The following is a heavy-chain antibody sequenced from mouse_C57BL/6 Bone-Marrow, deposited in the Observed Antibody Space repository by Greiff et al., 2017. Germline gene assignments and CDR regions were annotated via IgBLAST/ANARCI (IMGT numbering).Heavy chain of an antibody. CDR2: IYPSDSET. V-gene: IGHV1-61*01. D-gene: IGHD1-1*01. J-gene: IGHJ2*01. CDR1: GYTFTSYW. CDR3: ARAGLLYYFDY. Sequence: QVQLQQPGAELVRPGSSVKLSCKASGYTFTSYWMDWVKQRPGQGLEWIGNIYPSDSETHYNQKFKDKATLTVDKSSSTAYMQLSSLTSEDSAVYYCARAGLLYYFDYWGQGTTLTVSS.